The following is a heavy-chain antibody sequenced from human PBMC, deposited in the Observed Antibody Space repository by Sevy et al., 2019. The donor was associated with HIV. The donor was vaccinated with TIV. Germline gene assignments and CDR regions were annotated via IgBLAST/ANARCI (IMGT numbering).Heavy chain of an antibody. V-gene: IGHV1-18*01. CDR2: ISAYNGNT. Sequence: ASVKVSCKASGYTFTSYGISWVRQAPGQGLEWMGWISAYNGNTNYAQKLQGRVTMTTDTSTSTAYMELRGLRSDDTAVYYCARSRFCRGGSCSGYNWFDPWGQGTLVTVSS. CDR3: ARSRFCRGGSCSGYNWFDP. D-gene: IGHD2-15*01. J-gene: IGHJ5*02. CDR1: GYTFTSYG.